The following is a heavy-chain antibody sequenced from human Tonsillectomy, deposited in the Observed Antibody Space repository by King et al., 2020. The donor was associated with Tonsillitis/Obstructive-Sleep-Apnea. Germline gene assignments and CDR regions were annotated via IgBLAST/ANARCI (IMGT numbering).Heavy chain of an antibody. D-gene: IGHD4-17*01. V-gene: IGHV3-53*01. CDR3: ASLGPGDNPRV. CDR1: GITVSSNY. Sequence: VQLVESGGGLIQPGGSLRLSCAASGITVSSNYMSWVRQAPGKKLEWVSGFYGGGRTSYADSVKDRFTVSRDISKNTLYLQMNSLRAEDTAVYYCASLGPGDNPRVWGQGTLAT. CDR2: FYGGGRT. J-gene: IGHJ4*02.